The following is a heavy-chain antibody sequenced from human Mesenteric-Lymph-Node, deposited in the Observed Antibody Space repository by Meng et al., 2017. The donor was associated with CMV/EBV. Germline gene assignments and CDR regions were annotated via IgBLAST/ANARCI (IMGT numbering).Heavy chain of an antibody. J-gene: IGHJ5*02. CDR2: IESKVDYGTT. V-gene: IGHV3-15*04. Sequence: GGSLRLSCAASGFNFTNAWMNWVRQAPGKGLEWVGRIESKVDYGTTSYAAPVKGRFTISRDGSKNTLYLQMNSLKTEDTALYYCAKNYDLAGGYSGWFDPWGQGTLVTVSS. D-gene: IGHD3-3*01. CDR1: GFNFTNAW. CDR3: AKNYDLAGGYSGWFDP.